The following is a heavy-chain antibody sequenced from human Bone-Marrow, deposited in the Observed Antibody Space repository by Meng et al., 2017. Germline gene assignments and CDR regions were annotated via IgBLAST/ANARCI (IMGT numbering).Heavy chain of an antibody. CDR3: ARDSSGAYDY. D-gene: IGHD1-26*01. V-gene: IGHV3-11*01. CDR2: ISGSGNTI. CDR1: GFTFSAHY. J-gene: IGHJ4*02. Sequence: QVELCGAGGGLVKPGWSLRVSCSASGFTFSAHYMSWIGQAPGKGLEWVSYISGSGNTIYYADSVKGRFTISRDNADNSLFLQMTSLRAEDTAVYYCARDSSGAYDYWGQGTLVTVSS.